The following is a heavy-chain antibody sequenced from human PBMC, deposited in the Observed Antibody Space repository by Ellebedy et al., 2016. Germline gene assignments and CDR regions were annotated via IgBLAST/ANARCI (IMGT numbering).Heavy chain of an antibody. Sequence: GSLRLSCTVSGGSVSSGSYYWSWIRQPPGKGLEWIGYIYYSGSNNYNPSLKSRVTISVDTSKNQLSLKLSSVTAADTAVYYCARVSPIQLWSSDYYYGMDVWGQGTTVTVSS. D-gene: IGHD5-18*01. CDR1: GGSVSSGSYY. CDR2: IYYSGSN. J-gene: IGHJ6*02. V-gene: IGHV4-61*01. CDR3: ARVSPIQLWSSDYYYGMDV.